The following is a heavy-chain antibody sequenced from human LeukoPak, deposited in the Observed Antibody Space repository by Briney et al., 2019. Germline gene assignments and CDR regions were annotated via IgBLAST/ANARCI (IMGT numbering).Heavy chain of an antibody. V-gene: IGHV1-2*02. Sequence: ASVKVSCNASGYTFTGYYMHWVRQAPGQGLEWMGWINPNSGGTNYAQKFQGRVTMTRDTSISTAYMELSRLRSDDTAVYYCATTRKYSSSSGLDYWGQGTLVTVSS. J-gene: IGHJ4*02. D-gene: IGHD6-6*01. CDR3: ATTRKYSSSSGLDY. CDR1: GYTFTGYY. CDR2: INPNSGGT.